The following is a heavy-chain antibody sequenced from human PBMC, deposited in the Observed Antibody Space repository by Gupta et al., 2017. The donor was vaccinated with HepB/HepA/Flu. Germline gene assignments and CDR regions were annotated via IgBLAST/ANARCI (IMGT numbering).Heavy chain of an antibody. V-gene: IGHV3-53*01. CDR3: ARGGAYYMDV. J-gene: IGHJ6*03. Sequence: EQLVESGGGLIHPGGSLRLSCNASGLNVRNNYMSWVRQAPGKGLEWVSVPYSGGTTFYANSVEGRFTISRDNSENTLYLQMTSVRAEDTALYYCARGGAYYMDVWGIGTSVTVSS. D-gene: IGHD1-26*01. CDR1: GLNVRNNY. CDR2: PYSGGTT.